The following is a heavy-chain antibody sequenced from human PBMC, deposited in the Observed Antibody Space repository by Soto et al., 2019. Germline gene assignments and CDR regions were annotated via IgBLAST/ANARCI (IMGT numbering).Heavy chain of an antibody. Sequence: PGESLKISCQGSGYSFTTYWIGWVRQMPGKGLEWMGIIYPGDSDTRYSPSFQGQVTISADKSISTAYLQWSSLKASDTAMYYCARRYCSGGNCYSGYDSWGQGTLVTVSS. CDR3: ARRYCSGGNCYSGYDS. D-gene: IGHD2-15*01. J-gene: IGHJ4*02. CDR2: IYPGDSDT. V-gene: IGHV5-51*01. CDR1: GYSFTTYW.